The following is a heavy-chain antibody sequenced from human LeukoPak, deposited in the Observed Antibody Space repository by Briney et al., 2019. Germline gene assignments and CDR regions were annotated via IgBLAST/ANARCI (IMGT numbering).Heavy chain of an antibody. V-gene: IGHV3-74*01. CDR2: INGDGSWT. Sequence: GGSLRLSCAASGNCWMHWVRQAPGKGLVWVSHINGDGSWTTYADSVKGRFTISKDNAKNTVYLQMNNLRAEDTAVYYCVSFYETYWGRGTLVTVSS. CDR1: GNCW. J-gene: IGHJ4*02. CDR3: VSFYETY. D-gene: IGHD2-2*01.